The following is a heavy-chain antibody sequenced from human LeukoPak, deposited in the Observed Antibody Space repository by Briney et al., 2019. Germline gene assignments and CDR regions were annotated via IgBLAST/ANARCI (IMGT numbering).Heavy chain of an antibody. V-gene: IGHV3-23*01. CDR1: GFTFSSYA. CDR2: IRGSGGST. J-gene: IGHJ4*02. Sequence: PGGSLRLSCAASGFTFSSYAMSWVRQAPGKGLEWVSAIRGSGGSTYYADSVKGRFTISRDNSRNTLYLQMSSLRAEDTAVYYCAKGGSFYYDTSGYLYWGQGTLVTVSS. D-gene: IGHD3-22*01. CDR3: AKGGSFYYDTSGYLY.